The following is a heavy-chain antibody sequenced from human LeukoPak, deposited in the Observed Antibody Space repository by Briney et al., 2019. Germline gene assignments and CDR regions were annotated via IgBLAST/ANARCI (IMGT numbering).Heavy chain of an antibody. V-gene: IGHV4-59*08. CDR1: GGSISSYY. D-gene: IGHD3-22*01. Sequence: SETLSLTCTVSGGSISSYYWSWIRQPPGKGLEWIGYIYYSGSTNYNPSLKSRATISVDTSNNQFSLKLSSVTAADTAVYYCARQHSSGLDYWGQGTLVTVSS. CDR2: IYYSGST. CDR3: ARQHSSGLDY. J-gene: IGHJ4*02.